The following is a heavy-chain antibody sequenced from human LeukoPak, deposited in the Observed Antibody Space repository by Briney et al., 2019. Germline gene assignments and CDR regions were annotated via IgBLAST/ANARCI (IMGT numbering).Heavy chain of an antibody. CDR1: GGSISSYY. CDR3: ARGGLLFTMIVLDGDAFDI. Sequence: SETLSLTCTVSGGSISSYYWSWIRQPPGKGLEWIGYIYYSGSTNYNPSLKSRVTISVDTSKNQFSLKLSSVTAADTAVYYCARGGLLFTMIVLDGDAFDIWGQGTMVTVSS. J-gene: IGHJ3*02. CDR2: IYYSGST. D-gene: IGHD3-22*01. V-gene: IGHV4-59*01.